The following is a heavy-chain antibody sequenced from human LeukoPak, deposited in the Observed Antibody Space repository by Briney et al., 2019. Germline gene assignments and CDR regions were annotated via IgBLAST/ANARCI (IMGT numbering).Heavy chain of an antibody. J-gene: IGHJ4*02. CDR2: ISGSGGSR. CDR1: GFTFSTYG. CDR3: ARGVRTYDY. V-gene: IGHV3-23*01. D-gene: IGHD3-3*01. Sequence: GGSLRLSCAASGFTFSTYGMSWVRQAPGKGLEWVSGISGSGGSRFYTDSVKGRFTISRDNSKNTLYLQMNSLRAEDTAVYYCARGVRTYDYWGQGTLVTVSS.